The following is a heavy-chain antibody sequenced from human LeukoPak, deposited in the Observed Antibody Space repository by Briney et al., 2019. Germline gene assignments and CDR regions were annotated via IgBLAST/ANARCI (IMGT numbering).Heavy chain of an antibody. CDR1: GFTFSSYA. Sequence: GGSLRLSCAASGFTFSSYAMSWVRQAPGKGLEWVSAISGSGGSTYYADSVKGRFTISRDNSKNTLYLQMNSLRAEDTAVYYCAKVSQYWSSGSYYRLLDYWGQGTLVTVSS. J-gene: IGHJ4*02. V-gene: IGHV3-23*01. CDR3: AKVSQYWSSGSYYRLLDY. CDR2: ISGSGGST. D-gene: IGHD3-10*01.